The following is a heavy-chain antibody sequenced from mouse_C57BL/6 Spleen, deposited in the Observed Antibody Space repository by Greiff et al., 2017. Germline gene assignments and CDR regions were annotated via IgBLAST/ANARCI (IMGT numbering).Heavy chain of an antibody. CDR3: ARINYGLDY. V-gene: IGHV1-52*01. CDR1: GYTFTSYW. Sequence: VQLQQPGAELVRPGSSVNLSCKASGYTFTSYWMHWVKQRPIQGLEWIGNIDPSDSETHYNQKFKDKATLTVDKSSSTAYMQLSSLTSEDSAVYYCARINYGLDYWGQGTTLTVSS. J-gene: IGHJ2*01. CDR2: IDPSDSET. D-gene: IGHD1-1*01.